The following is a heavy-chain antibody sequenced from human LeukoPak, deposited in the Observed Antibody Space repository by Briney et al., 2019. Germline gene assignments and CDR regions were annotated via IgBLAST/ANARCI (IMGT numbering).Heavy chain of an antibody. CDR2: IIPIFGTA. V-gene: IGHV1-69*01. Sequence: SVKVSCKASGGTFISYAISWVRQAPGQGLEWMGGIIPIFGTANYAQKFQGRVTITADESTSTACMELSSLRSEDTAVYYCARGTVVPAAPKLYNWFDPWGQGTLVTVSS. CDR3: ARGTVVPAAPKLYNWFDP. D-gene: IGHD2-2*01. J-gene: IGHJ5*02. CDR1: GGTFISYA.